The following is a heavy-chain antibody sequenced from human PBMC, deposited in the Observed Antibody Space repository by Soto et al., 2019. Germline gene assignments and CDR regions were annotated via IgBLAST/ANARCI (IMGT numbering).Heavy chain of an antibody. CDR3: VMEYCSSTSCYRDY. CDR1: GGTFSSYT. V-gene: IGHV1-69*02. Sequence: QVQLVQSGAEVKKPGSSVKVSCKASGGTFSSYTISWVRQAPGQGLEWMGRIIPILGIANYAQKFQGRVTITADKSTSTAYMELSRLRSEDTAVYYCVMEYCSSTSCYRDYWGQGTLVTVSS. D-gene: IGHD2-2*02. J-gene: IGHJ4*02. CDR2: IIPILGIA.